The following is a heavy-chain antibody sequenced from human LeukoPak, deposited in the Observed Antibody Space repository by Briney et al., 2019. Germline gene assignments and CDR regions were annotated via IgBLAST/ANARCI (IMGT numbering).Heavy chain of an antibody. V-gene: IGHV1-2*02. CDR2: INPNSGGT. D-gene: IGHD3-9*01. CDR1: GYTFTGYY. CDR3: ARSVASYDILTGYSVGFDY. J-gene: IGHJ4*02. Sequence: ASVKVSCKASGYTFTGYYMHWVRQAPGQGLEWMGWINPNSGGTNYAQKFQGRVTMTRDTSISTAYMELSRLRSDDTAVYYCARSVASYDILTGYSVGFDYWGQGTLVTVSS.